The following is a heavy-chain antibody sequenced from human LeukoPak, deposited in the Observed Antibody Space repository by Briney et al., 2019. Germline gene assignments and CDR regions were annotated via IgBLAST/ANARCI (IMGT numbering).Heavy chain of an antibody. CDR3: ARDNSRFQHYYDSSGYYYSFDI. V-gene: IGHV1-69*05. J-gene: IGHJ3*02. CDR1: GGTFSSYA. CDR2: IIPIFGTA. D-gene: IGHD3-22*01. Sequence: SVKVSCKASGGTFSSYAISWVRQAPGQGLEWMGGIIPIFGTANYAQKFQGRVTITTDESTSTAYMELSSLRSEDTAVYYCARDNSRFQHYYDSSGYYYSFDIWGQGTMVTVSS.